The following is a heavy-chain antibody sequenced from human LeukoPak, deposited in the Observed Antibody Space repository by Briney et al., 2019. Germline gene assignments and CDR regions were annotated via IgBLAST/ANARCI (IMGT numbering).Heavy chain of an antibody. J-gene: IGHJ5*02. D-gene: IGHD6-6*01. CDR3: TRGGTMGAAPPAGWFDP. V-gene: IGHV1-18*01. CDR2: ISAYNGNT. Sequence: ASVKVSCKASGYTFTSYGISWVRQAPGQGLEWMGWISAYNGNTNYAQRLQGRVTMTTDTSTSTAYMELRNLRSDDTAVYFCTRGGTMGAAPPAGWFDPWGQGTLVTVSS. CDR1: GYTFTSYG.